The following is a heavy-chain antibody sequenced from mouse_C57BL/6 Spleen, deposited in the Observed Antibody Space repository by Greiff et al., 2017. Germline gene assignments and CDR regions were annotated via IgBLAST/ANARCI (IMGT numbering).Heavy chain of an antibody. CDR3: ARGSNYVSYFDY. CDR1: GYTFTDYN. V-gene: IGHV1-22*01. CDR2: INPNNGGT. Sequence: EVQLQQSGPELVKPGASVKMSCKASGYTFTDYNMHWVKQSHGKSLEWIGYINPNNGGTSYNQKFKGKATLTVNKSSSTAYMELRSLTSEDSAVYYCARGSNYVSYFDYWGQGTTLTVSS. D-gene: IGHD2-5*01. J-gene: IGHJ2*01.